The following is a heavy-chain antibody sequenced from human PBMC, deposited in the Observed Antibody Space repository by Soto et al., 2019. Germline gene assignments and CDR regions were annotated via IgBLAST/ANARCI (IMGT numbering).Heavy chain of an antibody. CDR2: TLHDGSND. V-gene: IGHV3-30*03. Sequence: QVQLVESGGGVVQPGTSLRLSCAASGFTFSSYGMQWVRQAPGKRLECVANTLHDGSNDYYVDSVKGRFTISRDNSKKTLYLQMNSLRSEDTAVYYCATYYDSSGPPRSYYLDYWGQGTLVTVSS. J-gene: IGHJ4*02. CDR1: GFTFSSYG. D-gene: IGHD3-22*01. CDR3: ATYYDSSGPPRSYYLDY.